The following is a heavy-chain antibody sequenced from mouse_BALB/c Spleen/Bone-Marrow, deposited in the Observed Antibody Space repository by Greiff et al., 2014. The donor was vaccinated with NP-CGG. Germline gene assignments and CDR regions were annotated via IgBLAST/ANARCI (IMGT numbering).Heavy chain of an antibody. CDR2: INPGSGGT. V-gene: IGHV1-54*03. D-gene: IGHD2-14*01. CDR1: GYAFTNYL. Sequence: QVQLQQSGAELVRPGTSVKVSCKASGYAFTNYLIEWVKQRPGQGLEWIGVINPGSGGTNYNEKFKGKATLTADKSSSTAYKQLSSLTSDDSAVYFCAREVRRNYAMDYWGQGTSVTVSS. CDR3: AREVRRNYAMDY. J-gene: IGHJ4*01.